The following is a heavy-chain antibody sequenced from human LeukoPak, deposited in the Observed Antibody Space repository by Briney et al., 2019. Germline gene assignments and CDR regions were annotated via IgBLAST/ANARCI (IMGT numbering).Heavy chain of an antibody. V-gene: IGHV1-18*01. J-gene: IGHJ4*02. CDR1: GYTFTSYG. D-gene: IGHD6-25*01. Sequence: ASVPVSCKASGYTFTSYGISWVRQAPGQGGEWMGWISAYNGNTNYAQTLQGRLTMTTDTSTSTAYMELRSLRSDDTAVYYCGRVAAAAALFPDYWGQGTLLTVSS. CDR2: ISAYNGNT. CDR3: GRVAAAAALFPDY.